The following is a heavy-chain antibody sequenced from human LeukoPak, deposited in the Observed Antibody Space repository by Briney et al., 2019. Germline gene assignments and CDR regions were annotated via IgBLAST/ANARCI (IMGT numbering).Heavy chain of an antibody. J-gene: IGHJ5*02. CDR1: GGSISSYY. D-gene: IGHD1-26*01. V-gene: IGHV4-4*07. Sequence: SETLSLTCTVSGGSISSYYWSWIRQPAGKGLEWIGRIYTSGSTNYNPSLKSRVTMSVDTSKNQSSLQPSSVTAADTAVYYCAREPRGFSGGSYYLWFDPWGQGTLVTVSS. CDR2: IYTSGST. CDR3: AREPRGFSGGSYYLWFDP.